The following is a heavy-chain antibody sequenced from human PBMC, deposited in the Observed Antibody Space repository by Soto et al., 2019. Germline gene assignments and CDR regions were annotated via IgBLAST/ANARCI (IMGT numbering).Heavy chain of an antibody. CDR3: ARVSNYYDSSGYYAQPNYYFDY. J-gene: IGHJ4*02. CDR1: GGSISSGGYY. CDR2: IYYSGST. Sequence: QVQPQESGPGLVKPSQTLSLTCTVSGGSISSGGYYWSWIRQHPGKGLEWIGYIYYSGSTYYNPSLKSRVTISVDTSKNQFSLKLSSVTAADTAVYYCARVSNYYDSSGYYAQPNYYFDYWGQGTLVTVSS. V-gene: IGHV4-31*03. D-gene: IGHD3-22*01.